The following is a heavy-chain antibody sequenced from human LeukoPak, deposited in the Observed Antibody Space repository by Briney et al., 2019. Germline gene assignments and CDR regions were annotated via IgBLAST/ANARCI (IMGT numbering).Heavy chain of an antibody. CDR3: AKVGGIAVATYYYMDV. D-gene: IGHD6-19*01. V-gene: IGHV3-30*02. CDR1: GFTFRSYD. CDR2: IRFDGSNK. J-gene: IGHJ6*03. Sequence: PGGSLRISCAAAGFTFRSYDMHWVRQAPRTGLEWVAFIRFDGSNKYYADSVKGRFTISRDNSKNTLYLQMNSLRAEDTAVYYCAKVGGIAVATYYYMDVWGKGTTVTVS.